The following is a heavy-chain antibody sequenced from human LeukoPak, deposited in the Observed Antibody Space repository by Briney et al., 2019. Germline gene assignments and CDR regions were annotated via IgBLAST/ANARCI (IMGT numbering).Heavy chain of an antibody. CDR2: IRYDGGNK. J-gene: IGHJ4*02. Sequence: GGSLRLSCAASGFTLSNYGIHWVRQSPGKGLEWVAFIRYDGGNKYYADSVKGRFTISRDNSKNTLYLQMNSLRAEDTAVYYCAKDPDCTSGICYTFFDYWGQGTLVTVSS. D-gene: IGHD2-8*01. CDR3: AKDPDCTSGICYTFFDY. V-gene: IGHV3-30*02. CDR1: GFTLSNYG.